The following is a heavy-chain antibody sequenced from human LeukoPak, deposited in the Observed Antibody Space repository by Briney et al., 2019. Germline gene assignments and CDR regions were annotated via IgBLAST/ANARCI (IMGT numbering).Heavy chain of an antibody. Sequence: PGGSLRLSCVGSGFTFRSHAMSWVRQAPGKGLEWVSAISGSGGSTYYADSVKGRFTISRDNSKNTLYLQMNSLRAEDTAVYYCAKGGIVVVTALYYFDYWGQGTLVTVSS. V-gene: IGHV3-23*01. CDR3: AKGGIVVVTALYYFDY. CDR2: ISGSGGST. J-gene: IGHJ4*02. CDR1: GFTFRSHA. D-gene: IGHD2-21*02.